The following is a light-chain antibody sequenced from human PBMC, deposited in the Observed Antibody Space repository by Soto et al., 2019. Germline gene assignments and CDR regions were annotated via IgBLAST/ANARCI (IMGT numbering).Light chain of an antibody. V-gene: IGLV2-14*01. CDR3: SSYTSSSTYVV. CDR1: SSDVGGYNY. CDR2: DVS. Sequence: QSALTQPASVSGSPGQSITISCTGTSSDVGGYNYVSWYQQHPGKAPKLMIYDVSNRPSGVSNRFYGSKSGHTASLTISGRQAEDEADYYCSSYTSSSTYVVFGGGTKLTVL. J-gene: IGLJ2*01.